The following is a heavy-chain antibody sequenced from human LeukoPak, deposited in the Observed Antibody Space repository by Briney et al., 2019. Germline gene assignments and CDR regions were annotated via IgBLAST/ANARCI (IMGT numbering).Heavy chain of an antibody. CDR1: GGSISSGGYS. Sequence: SETLSLTCAVSGGSISSGGYSWSWIRQPPGKGLEWIGYIYHSGSTYYNPSLKSRVTISVDRSKNQFSLKLSSVTAADTAVYYCASTPITGYSMDYWGQGTLVTVSS. D-gene: IGHD6-13*01. CDR3: ASTPITGYSMDY. V-gene: IGHV4-30-2*01. J-gene: IGHJ4*02. CDR2: IYHSGST.